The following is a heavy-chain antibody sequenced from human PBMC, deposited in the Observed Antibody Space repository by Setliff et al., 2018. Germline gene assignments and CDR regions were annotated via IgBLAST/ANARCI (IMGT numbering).Heavy chain of an antibody. V-gene: IGHV4-34*01. CDR1: GGSFSNYY. CDR3: ARGRMRGSCSGPSCTYDPFDI. J-gene: IGHJ3*02. Sequence: SETLSLTCTVYGGSFSNYYWSWIRQPPGKGLEWIGEINHSGSTNYNSSLRSRVTISVDTSKNQFSLILRSVTAADTAVYYCARGRMRGSCSGPSCTYDPFDIWGQGTPVTVSS. CDR2: INHSGST. D-gene: IGHD2-2*01.